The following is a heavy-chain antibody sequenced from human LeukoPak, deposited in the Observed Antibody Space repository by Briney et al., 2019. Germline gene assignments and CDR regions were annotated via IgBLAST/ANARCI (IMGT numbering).Heavy chain of an antibody. V-gene: IGHV1-69*04. CDR1: GGTFSSYA. Sequence: ASVKVSCKASGGTFSSYAISWVRQAPGQGLEWMGRIIPILGIANYAQKFQGRVTITADKSTSTAYMELSSLRSEDTAVYYCASSVDCGGDCYNWYFDLWGRGTLVTVSS. CDR3: ASSVDCGGDCYNWYFDL. D-gene: IGHD2-21*02. CDR2: IIPILGIA. J-gene: IGHJ2*01.